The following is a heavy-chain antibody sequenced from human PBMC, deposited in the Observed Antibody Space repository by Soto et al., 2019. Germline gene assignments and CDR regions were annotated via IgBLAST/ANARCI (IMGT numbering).Heavy chain of an antibody. CDR3: AITAMVSY. V-gene: IGHV1-69*02. Sequence: QVQLVQSGAEVKKPGSSVKVSCKASGGTFSSYTISWVRQAPGQGLEWMGRISPILGIANYAQKYQGRVTITADKSTGTAYMELRSLRCEETAVYCCAITAMVSYWGQGTLVTVSS. J-gene: IGHJ4*02. D-gene: IGHD5-18*01. CDR1: GGTFSSYT. CDR2: ISPILGIA.